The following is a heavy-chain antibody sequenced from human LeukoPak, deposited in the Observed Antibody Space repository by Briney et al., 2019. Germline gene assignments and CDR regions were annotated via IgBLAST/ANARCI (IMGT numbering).Heavy chain of an antibody. V-gene: IGHV1-18*01. CDR1: GYTFTSHG. D-gene: IGHD3-9*01. Sequence: ASVKVSCKXSGYTFTSHGISWVRQAPRQGLEWMGRISAYNGNTNYAQKLQGRVTMTTDTSTSTAYMELRSLRSDDTAVYYCASVLRYFDWPTRFDPWGQGTLVTVSS. CDR3: ASVLRYFDWPTRFDP. CDR2: ISAYNGNT. J-gene: IGHJ5*02.